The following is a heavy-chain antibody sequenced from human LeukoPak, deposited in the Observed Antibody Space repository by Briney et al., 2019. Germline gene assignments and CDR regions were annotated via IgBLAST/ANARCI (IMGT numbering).Heavy chain of an antibody. CDR2: FYTSGTT. Sequence: SQTLSLTCTVSGGSISSGSYYWRWIRQPAGKGREWIGRFYTSGTTIYNPSLMSRVTISVDTSKNQFSLKLTSVTAADTALYYCARDYYPAANYFDPWGQGTLVTVSS. CDR3: ARDYYPAANYFDP. CDR1: GGSISSGSYY. V-gene: IGHV4-61*02. J-gene: IGHJ5*02. D-gene: IGHD4/OR15-4a*01.